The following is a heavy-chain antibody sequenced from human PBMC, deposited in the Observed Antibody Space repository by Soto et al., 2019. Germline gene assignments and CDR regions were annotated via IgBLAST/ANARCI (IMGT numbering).Heavy chain of an antibody. Sequence: GGSLRLSCAYSGFTFCSYGLHWVRQAPGKGLEWVAVISYDGSNKYYADSVKGRFTISRDNSKNTLYLQMNSLRAEDTAVYYCAKDQLWFGELLSFDYWGQGTLVTVSS. V-gene: IGHV3-30*18. CDR1: GFTFCSYG. CDR3: AKDQLWFGELLSFDY. J-gene: IGHJ4*02. D-gene: IGHD3-10*01. CDR2: ISYDGSNK.